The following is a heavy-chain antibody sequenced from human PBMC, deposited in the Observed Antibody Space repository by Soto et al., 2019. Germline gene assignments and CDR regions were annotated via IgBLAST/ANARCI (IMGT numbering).Heavy chain of an antibody. CDR2: ISYDGSNK. V-gene: IGHV3-30*18. CDR3: AKDWRDLSGYFVV. Sequence: GGSLRLSCASSRLTFSTYGAHRVRQAPGKGLEWVAVISYDGSNKYYADSVKGRFTISRDNSKNTLYLQMNSLRAEDTAVYYCAKDWRDLSGYFVVWGQG. J-gene: IGHJ4*02. CDR1: RLTFSTYG. D-gene: IGHD1-1*01.